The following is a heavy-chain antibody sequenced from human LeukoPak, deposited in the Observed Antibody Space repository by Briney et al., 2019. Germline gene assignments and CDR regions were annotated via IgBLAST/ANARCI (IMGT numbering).Heavy chain of an antibody. V-gene: IGHV4-61*02. CDR3: ASSPSSSGVDY. CDR1: GGSISSGSYY. Sequence: SQTLSLTCTVSGGSISSGSYYWSWIRQPAGKGLEWIGRIYTSGSTNYNPSLKSRVTISVDTSKNQFSLKLSSVTAADTAVYYCASSPSSSGVDYWGQGTLVTVSS. J-gene: IGHJ4*02. CDR2: IYTSGST. D-gene: IGHD6-6*01.